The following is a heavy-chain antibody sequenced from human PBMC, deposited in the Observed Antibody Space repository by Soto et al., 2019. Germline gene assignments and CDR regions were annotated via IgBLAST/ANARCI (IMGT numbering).Heavy chain of an antibody. CDR1: GFTFVSYA. CDR2: ISGSGGST. Sequence: GGSLRLSCAASGFTFVSYAIIFFRHSPGKGLEWVSAISGSGGSTYYADSVKGRFTISRDNSKNTLYLQMNSLRAEDTAVYYCAKIPFIVVVPAAAFDIWGQGTMVTVSS. J-gene: IGHJ3*02. CDR3: AKIPFIVVVPAAAFDI. D-gene: IGHD2-2*01. V-gene: IGHV3-23*01.